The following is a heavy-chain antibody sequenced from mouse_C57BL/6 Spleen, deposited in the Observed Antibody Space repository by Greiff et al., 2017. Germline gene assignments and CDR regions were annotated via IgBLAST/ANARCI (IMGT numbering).Heavy chain of an antibody. CDR1: GFTFSNYW. J-gene: IGHJ3*01. Sequence: EVKVEESGGGLVQPGGSMKLSCVASGFTFSNYWMNWVRQSPEKGLEWVAQIRLKSDNYATHYAESVKGRFTISRDDSKSSVYLQMNNLRAEDTGIYYCTGVLLLAYWGQGTLVTVSA. V-gene: IGHV6-3*01. CDR3: TGVLLLAY. D-gene: IGHD1-1*01. CDR2: IRLKSDNYAT.